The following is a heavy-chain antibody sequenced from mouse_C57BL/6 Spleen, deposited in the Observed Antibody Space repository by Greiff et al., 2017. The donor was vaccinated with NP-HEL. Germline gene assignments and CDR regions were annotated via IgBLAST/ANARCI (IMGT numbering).Heavy chain of an antibody. J-gene: IGHJ2*01. CDR1: GYAFTSYW. D-gene: IGHD2-1*01. V-gene: IGHV1-69*01. CDR3: ARRGIYGNYGY. CDR2: IDPSDSYT. Sequence: QVQLQQPGAELVMPGASVKLSCKASGYAFTSYWMHWVKQRPGQGLEWIGEIDPSDSYTNYNQKFKGKSTLTVDKSSSTAYMQLSSLTSEDSAVYYCARRGIYGNYGYWGQGTTLTVSS.